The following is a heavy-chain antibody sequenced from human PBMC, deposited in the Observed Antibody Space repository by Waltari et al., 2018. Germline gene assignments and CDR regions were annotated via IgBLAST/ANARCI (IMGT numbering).Heavy chain of an antibody. J-gene: IGHJ4*02. CDR1: GGSISSGSYY. D-gene: IGHD1-26*01. Sequence: QVQLQESGPGLVKPSQTLSLTCTVSGGSISSGSYYWSWIRQSAGKGLEWIGRIYTSGSTNYNPSLKSRVTISVDTSKNQFSLKLSSVTAADTAVYYCARGPSRENPYYFDYWGQGTLVTVSS. CDR3: ARGPSRENPYYFDY. CDR2: IYTSGST. V-gene: IGHV4-61*02.